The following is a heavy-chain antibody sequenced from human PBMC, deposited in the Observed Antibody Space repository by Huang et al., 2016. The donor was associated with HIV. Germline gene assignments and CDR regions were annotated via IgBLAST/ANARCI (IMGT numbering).Heavy chain of an antibody. CDR3: AKDLTYTYGRHFDY. V-gene: IGHV3-30*02. D-gene: IGHD5-18*01. J-gene: IGHJ4*02. CDR2: IRYDGNNY. CDR1: RFTFSSFG. Sequence: QVQLVESGGGVVQPGGSLRLSCAASRFTFSSFGMHWVRQAPGKGLVWVAFIRYDGNNYYYADSVKGRFTISRDNSKNTLYLQMNSLRADDTAVYYCAKDLTYTYGRHFDYWGQGTLVTVSS.